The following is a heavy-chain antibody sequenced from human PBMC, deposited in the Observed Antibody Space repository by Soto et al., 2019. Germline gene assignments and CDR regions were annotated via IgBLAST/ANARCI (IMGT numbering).Heavy chain of an antibody. CDR3: ARDFRLYSSSSPYFDY. V-gene: IGHV1-3*01. CDR1: GYTFTSYA. J-gene: IGHJ4*02. D-gene: IGHD6-6*01. CDR2: INAGNGNT. Sequence: QVELVQSGAEVKKPGASVKVSCKASGYTFTSYAMHWVRQAPGQRLEWMGWINAGNGNTKYSQKFQGRVTITRDTSASTAYMELSSLRSEDTAVYYCARDFRLYSSSSPYFDYLGQGTLVTVSS.